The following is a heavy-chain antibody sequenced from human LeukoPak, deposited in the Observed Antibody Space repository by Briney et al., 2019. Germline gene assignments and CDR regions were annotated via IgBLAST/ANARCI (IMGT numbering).Heavy chain of an antibody. CDR1: GGSISSYY. Sequence: SETLSPTCTVSGGSISSYYWSWIRQPPGKGLEWIGYIYYSGSTNYNPSLKSRVTISVDTSKNQFSLKLSSVTAADTAVYYCARDRVDTAGDAFDIWGQGTMVTVSS. CDR2: IYYSGST. J-gene: IGHJ3*02. V-gene: IGHV4-59*01. CDR3: ARDRVDTAGDAFDI. D-gene: IGHD5-18*01.